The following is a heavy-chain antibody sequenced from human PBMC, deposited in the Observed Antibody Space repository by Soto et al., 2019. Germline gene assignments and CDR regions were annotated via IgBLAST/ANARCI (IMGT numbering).Heavy chain of an antibody. V-gene: IGHV4-39*01. Sequence: SDTISLTCTVSGGSVTSSGYYWAWVRQPPGKGLEWIGSIYYSRSTYYNPSLKSRVTISVGTSKNQFSLKLSSLTAADTAVYYCARRGKFTGYDRNTGFDYWGQGTPVTVSS. CDR2: IYYSRST. J-gene: IGHJ4*02. CDR3: ARRGKFTGYDRNTGFDY. CDR1: GGSVTSSGYY. D-gene: IGHD5-12*01.